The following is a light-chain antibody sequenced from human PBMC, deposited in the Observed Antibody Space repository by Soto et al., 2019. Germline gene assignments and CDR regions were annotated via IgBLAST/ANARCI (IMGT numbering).Light chain of an antibody. CDR1: QSVSTY. V-gene: IGKV3-11*01. CDR3: QQRSSWIT. J-gene: IGKJ5*01. Sequence: EVVLTQSPATLSLSPGERATLSCRASQSVSTYLAWYQQKPGQAPRLLIYDASNRATGIPARFSGSGSATDFTLTISGLEPEDFAVYYCQQRSSWITFGQGTRLEIK. CDR2: DAS.